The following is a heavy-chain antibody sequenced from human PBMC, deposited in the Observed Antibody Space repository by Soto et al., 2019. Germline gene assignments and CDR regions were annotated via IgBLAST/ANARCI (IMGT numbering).Heavy chain of an antibody. D-gene: IGHD1-1*01. V-gene: IGHV1-18*01. Sequence: QVHLVQSGAEVKKPGASVKVSCKGSGYGFTTYGITWVRQAPGQGLEWMAWISAHNGNTNYAQKLQGRVTVTRDTSTSEDYMELRSLRYDDTAVYYCARGRYGDYWGQGALVTVSS. CDR3: ARGRYGDY. J-gene: IGHJ4*02. CDR1: GYGFTTYG. CDR2: ISAHNGNT.